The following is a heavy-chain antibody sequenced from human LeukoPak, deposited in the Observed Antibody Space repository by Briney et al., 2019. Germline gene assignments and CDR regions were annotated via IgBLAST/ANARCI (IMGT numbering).Heavy chain of an antibody. CDR3: AQDPSGSYPWSTYYYSSMDV. CDR1: GFTLSSYS. CDR2: ITSSSSYI. V-gene: IGHV3-21*04. Sequence: PGGSLRLSCAASGFTLSSYSMNWVRQAPGKGLEWVASITSSSSYIYYADSVKGRFTISRDNAKDTLYLQMNRLRAEDTAVYYCAQDPSGSYPWSTYYYSSMDVWGKGTPVTVSS. D-gene: IGHD1-26*01. J-gene: IGHJ6*03.